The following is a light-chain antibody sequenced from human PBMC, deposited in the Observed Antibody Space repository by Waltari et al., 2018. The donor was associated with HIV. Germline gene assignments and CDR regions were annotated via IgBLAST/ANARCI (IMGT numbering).Light chain of an antibody. Sequence: QSVLTQPPAVSAAPGQKVTISCSGTASNIGNNFVSWYQKLPGTAPKLLIFDNQKLPSGVSDRFSSSKSATSATLDITGLHTGDEAEYYCGTWDTSLNAGVFGGGTKVSVL. CDR3: GTWDTSLNAGV. V-gene: IGLV1-51*01. J-gene: IGLJ2*01. CDR2: DNQ. CDR1: ASNIGNNF.